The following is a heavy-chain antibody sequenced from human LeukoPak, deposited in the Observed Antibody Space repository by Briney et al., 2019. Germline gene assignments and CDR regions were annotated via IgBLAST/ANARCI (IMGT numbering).Heavy chain of an antibody. J-gene: IGHJ4*02. D-gene: IGHD1-26*01. CDR3: ARGLLGTTTSYFDY. CDR1: GLTFSSHA. Sequence: PGGSLRLSCVASGLTFSSHAMTWVRQTPGKGLEWVSGITGSGGSTYHAESVKGRFTISRDNSKNTLYLQMNSLRAEDTAVYYCARGLLGTTTSYFDYWGQGTLVTVSS. V-gene: IGHV3-23*01. CDR2: ITGSGGST.